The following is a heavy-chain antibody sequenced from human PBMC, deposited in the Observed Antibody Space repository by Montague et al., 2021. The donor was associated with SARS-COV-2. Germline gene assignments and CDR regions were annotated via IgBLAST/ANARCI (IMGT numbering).Heavy chain of an antibody. Sequence: SETLSLTCTVSGGSISNYYWSWIRQSPGKGLEWIAYMHYSGSTKYNPSLKSRATISVDTSKNHFSLTLSSMTAADTAVYYCARARGGTIFGVIGGYYGMDIWGQGTTVTVS. V-gene: IGHV4-59*01. CDR1: GGSISNYY. J-gene: IGHJ6*02. CDR2: MHYSGST. CDR3: ARARGGTIFGVIGGYYGMDI. D-gene: IGHD3-3*01.